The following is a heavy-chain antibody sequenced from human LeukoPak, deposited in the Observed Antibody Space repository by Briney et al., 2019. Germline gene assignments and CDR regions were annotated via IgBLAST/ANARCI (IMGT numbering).Heavy chain of an antibody. CDR1: GGSISSYY. D-gene: IGHD6-13*01. Sequence: RTSHTLSLTCTVSGGSISSYYWSSIRQPPGKGLEWIGYIYYSGSTNYNPSLKSRVTISVDTSKNQFSLKLSSVTTADTAVYYCARGGQQLGYWGQGTLVTVSS. V-gene: IGHV4-59*07. CDR3: ARGGQQLGY. J-gene: IGHJ4*02. CDR2: IYYSGST.